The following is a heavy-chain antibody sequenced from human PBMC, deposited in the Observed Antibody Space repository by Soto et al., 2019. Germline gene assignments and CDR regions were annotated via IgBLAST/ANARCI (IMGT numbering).Heavy chain of an antibody. CDR3: ATPQLRLPGYGMDV. V-gene: IGHV1-2*04. D-gene: IGHD5-12*01. Sequence: ASVKVSCKASGYTFTGYYMHWVRQAPGQGLEWMGWINPNSGGTNYAQKFQGWVTMTRDTSATTAYLEVDSLRSEDTAVYYCATPQLRLPGYGMDVWGQGTTVTVSS. CDR1: GYTFTGYY. J-gene: IGHJ6*02. CDR2: INPNSGGT.